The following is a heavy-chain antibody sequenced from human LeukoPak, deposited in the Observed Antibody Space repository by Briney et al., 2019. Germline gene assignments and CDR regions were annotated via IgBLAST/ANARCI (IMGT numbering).Heavy chain of an antibody. CDR2: IYSGGST. CDR1: GFTVSSNY. V-gene: IGHV3-53*01. D-gene: IGHD5-12*01. CDR3: ARDGGYSGYDSYYYYYGMDV. Sequence: GGSLGLSCAASGFTVSSNYMSWVRQAPGKGLEWVSVIYSGGSTYYADSVKGRFTISRDNSKNTLYLQMNSLRAEDTAVYYCARDGGYSGYDSYYYYYGMDVWGQGTTVTVSS. J-gene: IGHJ6*02.